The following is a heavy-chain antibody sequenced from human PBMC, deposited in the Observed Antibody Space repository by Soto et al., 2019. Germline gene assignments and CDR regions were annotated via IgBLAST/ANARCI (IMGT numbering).Heavy chain of an antibody. V-gene: IGHV3-21*01. CDR2: VLTSGSYI. D-gene: IGHD1-26*01. CDR1: GFIFSRYS. J-gene: IGHJ4*02. Sequence: PGGSLRLSCAFSGFIFSRYSINWVRQAPVKGLEWVSAVLTSGSYIYDTDSVKGRFTISRDNTKDSLYLQMNSLRAEDTAIYYCARGSAFIGLDYWGQGT. CDR3: ARGSAFIGLDY.